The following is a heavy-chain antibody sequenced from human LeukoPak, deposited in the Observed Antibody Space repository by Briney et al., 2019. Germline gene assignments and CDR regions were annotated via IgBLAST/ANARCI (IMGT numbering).Heavy chain of an antibody. CDR3: ARTTMVRGVTYYYYGMDV. CDR1: GYTFTSYG. Sequence: ASVKVSCKASGYTFTSYGISWVRQAPGQGLEWMGWISAYSGNTNYAQRLQGRVTMTTDTSTSTAYMELRSLRSDDTAVYYCARTTMVRGVTYYYYGMDVWGQGTTVTVSS. CDR2: ISAYSGNT. J-gene: IGHJ6*02. D-gene: IGHD3-10*01. V-gene: IGHV1-18*01.